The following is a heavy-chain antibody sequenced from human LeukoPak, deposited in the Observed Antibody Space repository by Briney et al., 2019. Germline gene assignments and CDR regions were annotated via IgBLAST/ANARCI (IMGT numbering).Heavy chain of an antibody. Sequence: ASVKVSCKASGYTFTSYYMHWVRQAPGQGLEWMGWMNPNSGNTGYAQKFQGRVTMTRNTSISTAYMELSSLRSEDTAVYYCARADCSSTSCYSALWGQGTMVTVSS. V-gene: IGHV1-8*02. D-gene: IGHD2-2*01. CDR1: GYTFTSYY. CDR3: ARADCSSTSCYSAL. CDR2: MNPNSGNT. J-gene: IGHJ3*01.